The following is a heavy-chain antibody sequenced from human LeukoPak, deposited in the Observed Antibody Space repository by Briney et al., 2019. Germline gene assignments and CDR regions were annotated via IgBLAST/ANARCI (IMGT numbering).Heavy chain of an antibody. CDR1: GYTFTSYG. V-gene: IGHV1-18*01. D-gene: IGHD3-10*01. Sequence: ASVKVSCKASGYTFTSYGISWVRQAPGQGLEWMGWISAYNGNTNYAQKLQGRVTMTTDTSTSTAYMELRSLRSDDTAMYYCARVYGSGSVPYYFDYWGQGTLVTVSS. CDR2: ISAYNGNT. J-gene: IGHJ4*02. CDR3: ARVYGSGSVPYYFDY.